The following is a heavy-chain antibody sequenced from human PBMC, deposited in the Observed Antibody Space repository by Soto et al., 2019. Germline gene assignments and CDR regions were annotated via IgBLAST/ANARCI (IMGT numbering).Heavy chain of an antibody. CDR2: IYYSGST. J-gene: IGHJ4*02. D-gene: IGHD6-6*01. CDR1: GGSISRYY. CDR3: ARHRLSSSSVVDY. V-gene: IGHV4-59*08. Sequence: PSETLSLTCTVSGGSISRYYWSWIRQPPGKGLEWIGYIYYSGSTNYNPSLKSRVTISVDTSKNQFSLKLSSVTAADTAVYYCARHRLSSSSVVDYWGQGTLVTVSS.